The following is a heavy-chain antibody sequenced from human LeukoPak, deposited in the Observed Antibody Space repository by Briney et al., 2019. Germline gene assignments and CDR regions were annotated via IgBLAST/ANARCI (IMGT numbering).Heavy chain of an antibody. D-gene: IGHD3-10*01. CDR3: ARGPGDYFDF. J-gene: IGHJ4*02. V-gene: IGHV3-53*01. CDR2: IYSGGST. CDR1: GFTVRSNY. Sequence: PGGSRRLSCAASGFTVRSNYMSWVRQAPGKGLEWVSVIYSGGSTYYADSVKGRFTISRDNSKNTLFLQMNGLRAEDTAVYYCARGPGDYFDFWGQGTLVTVSS.